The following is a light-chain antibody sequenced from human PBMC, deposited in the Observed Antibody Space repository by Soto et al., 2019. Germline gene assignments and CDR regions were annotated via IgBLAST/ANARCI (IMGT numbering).Light chain of an antibody. Sequence: DIQMTQSPSSLSASVGDRVTITCRAIQSISSYLNWYQQKPGKAPKLLIYAASSLQSGVPSRFSGSGSGTEFTLIISGLQPDDSATYYCQQYTNTNNPWMFGQGTKVDI. V-gene: IGKV1-39*01. J-gene: IGKJ1*01. CDR2: AAS. CDR1: QSISSY. CDR3: QQYTNTNNPWM.